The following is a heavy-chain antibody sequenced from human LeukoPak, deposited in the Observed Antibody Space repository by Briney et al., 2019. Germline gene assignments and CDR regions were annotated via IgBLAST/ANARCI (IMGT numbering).Heavy chain of an antibody. CDR3: ASQTLGYWYFDL. CDR2: IYYSGNT. Sequence: SQTLSLTCTVSGGSISSGDYYWSWIRQPPGKGLEWIGYIYYSGNTYYNPSLKSRVTISVDTSKNQFSLKLSSVTAADTAVYYCASQTLGYWYFDLWGRGTLVTVSS. CDR1: GGSISSGDYY. J-gene: IGHJ2*01. V-gene: IGHV4-30-4*01. D-gene: IGHD3-10*01.